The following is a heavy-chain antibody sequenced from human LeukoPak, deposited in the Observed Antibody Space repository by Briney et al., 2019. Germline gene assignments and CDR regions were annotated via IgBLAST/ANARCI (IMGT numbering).Heavy chain of an antibody. V-gene: IGHV3-21*01. J-gene: IGHJ4*02. CDR1: GYAFSDDS. CDR2: ISSTSKYI. Sequence: GGSLRLSCVASGYAFSDDSMNWVRQPPGKGLEWVSSISSTSKYIYYADSVKGRFTISRDNAKNSVYLQMNSLRAEDTAVYYCATEGEAGYAYLWWGRGSLVAVSS. CDR3: ATEGEAGYAYLW. D-gene: IGHD3-16*01.